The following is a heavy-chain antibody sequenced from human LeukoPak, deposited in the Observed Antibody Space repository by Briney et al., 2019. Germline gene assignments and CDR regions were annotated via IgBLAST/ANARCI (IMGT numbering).Heavy chain of an antibody. J-gene: IGHJ4*02. V-gene: IGHV3-7*01. CDR1: GFTFSSYW. D-gene: IGHD3-10*01. CDR2: IKQDGSEK. Sequence: GGSLRLSCAASGFTFSSYWMSWVRQAPGKGLEWVANIKQDGSEKYYVDSVKGRFTISRDNAKNSLYLQMNSLRAEDTAVYYCARPNYGYNGQNFDYWGQGTLVTVSS. CDR3: ARPNYGYNGQNFDY.